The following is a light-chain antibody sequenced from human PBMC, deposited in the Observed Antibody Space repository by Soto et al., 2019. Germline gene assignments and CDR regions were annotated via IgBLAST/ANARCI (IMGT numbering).Light chain of an antibody. CDR3: SSYTSSSTPYV. CDR2: DVN. V-gene: IGLV2-14*01. J-gene: IGLJ1*01. CDR1: SSDIGGYNS. Sequence: SALAQAASVSVSPGQSSTISCTGTSSDIGGYNSVSWYQQHPGKAPKLMIYDVNYRPSGVSNRFSGSKSANTASLAISGLQAEDEADYYCSSYTSSSTPYVFGTGTKVTVL.